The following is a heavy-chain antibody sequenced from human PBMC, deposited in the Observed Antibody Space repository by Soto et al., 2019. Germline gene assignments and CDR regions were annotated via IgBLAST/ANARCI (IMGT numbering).Heavy chain of an antibody. CDR1: ELTLSSLA. CDR3: AKDPMVRDCSGGTCYFDY. V-gene: IGHV3-23*01. D-gene: IGHD2-15*01. CDR2: ISTSGATT. Sequence: GRSLRLSCASSELTLSSLAMRWVGQASGKGLELVSAISTSGATTYYADSVKGRFTISRDNSENTLYLRMNTLTADDTAVYYCAKDPMVRDCSGGTCYFDYWGQGT. J-gene: IGHJ4*02.